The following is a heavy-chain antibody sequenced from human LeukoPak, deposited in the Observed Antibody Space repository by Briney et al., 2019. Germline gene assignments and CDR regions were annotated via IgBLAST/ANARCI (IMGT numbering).Heavy chain of an antibody. CDR1: GGSISSSSYY. V-gene: IGHV4-39*01. Sequence: SETLSLTCTVSGGSISSSSYYWGWIRQPPGKGLEWIGSIYYSGSTYYNPSLKSRVTISVDTSKNQFSLKLSSVTAADTAVYYCARHESAVAGIFGYWGQGTLVTVSS. CDR2: IYYSGST. D-gene: IGHD6-19*01. J-gene: IGHJ4*02. CDR3: ARHESAVAGIFGY.